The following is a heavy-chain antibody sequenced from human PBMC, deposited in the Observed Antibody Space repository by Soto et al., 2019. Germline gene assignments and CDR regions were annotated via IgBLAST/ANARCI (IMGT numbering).Heavy chain of an antibody. CDR3: ARSPPLITMVLGVTNNWFVP. CDR1: GGSSISCGYY. Sequence: SQTLSLTCTVSGGSSISCGYYWSWIRQHPGKGLEWIGYIYYSGSTYYNPSLKSLVTFSVDTSKNQFSLQLSSVTAADTAVYFCARSPPLITMVLGVTNNWFVPWGKGTLVTVSS. V-gene: IGHV4-31*01. CDR2: IYYSGST. D-gene: IGHD3-10*01. J-gene: IGHJ5*02.